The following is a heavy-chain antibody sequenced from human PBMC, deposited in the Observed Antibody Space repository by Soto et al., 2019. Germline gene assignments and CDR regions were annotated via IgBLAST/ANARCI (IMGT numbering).Heavy chain of an antibody. CDR2: ISGSGGST. Sequence: GGSLRLSCAASGFTFSSYAMSWVRQAPGKGLEWVSAISGSGGSTYYADSVKGRFTISRDNSKNTLYLQMNSLRAEDTAVYYCAKGKSFNHVSHAFDVCGQGTIVTRSS. CDR1: GFTFSSYA. J-gene: IGHJ3*01. V-gene: IGHV3-23*01. CDR3: AKGKSFNHVSHAFDV.